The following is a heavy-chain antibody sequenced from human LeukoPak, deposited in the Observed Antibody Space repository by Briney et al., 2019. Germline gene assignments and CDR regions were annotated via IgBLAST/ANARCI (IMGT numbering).Heavy chain of an antibody. CDR2: IKRDGSDK. J-gene: IGHJ4*02. Sequence: GGSLRLSCAASGFTFSSYWMNWVRQAPGKGLEWVANIKRDGSDKYYLDSVRGRFTISRDNAKNSLYLQMSSLRVEDTAVYYCARGSGWLTDYWGRGTLVTVSS. CDR1: GFTFSSYW. CDR3: ARGSGWLTDY. D-gene: IGHD6-13*01. V-gene: IGHV3-7*01.